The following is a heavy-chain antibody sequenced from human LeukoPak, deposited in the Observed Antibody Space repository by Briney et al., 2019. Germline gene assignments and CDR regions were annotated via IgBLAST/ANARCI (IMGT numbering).Heavy chain of an antibody. Sequence: PGGSLRLSCAASGFTFSSYWMHWVRQAPGKGLVWVSRINSDGSSTSYADSVKGRFTISRDDAKNTLHLQMNSLRAEDTAVHYCATPRGSGSYLAFDYWGQGTLVTVSS. D-gene: IGHD1-26*01. V-gene: IGHV3-74*01. CDR1: GFTFSSYW. CDR2: INSDGSST. J-gene: IGHJ4*02. CDR3: ATPRGSGSYLAFDY.